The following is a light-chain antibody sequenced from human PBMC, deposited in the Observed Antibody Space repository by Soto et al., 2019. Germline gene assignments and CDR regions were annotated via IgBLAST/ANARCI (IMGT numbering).Light chain of an antibody. CDR2: GAS. V-gene: IGKV3-15*01. CDR3: QQYTNWPPWT. Sequence: EIVMTQSPATLSVSPGGRATLSCRASQSVSSNLAWYQQRPGQAPRLLIHGASTRATGIPARFSGSGSGTEFTLTISSLQSEDFAVYYCQQYTNWPPWTFGQGTKVEIK. CDR1: QSVSSN. J-gene: IGKJ1*01.